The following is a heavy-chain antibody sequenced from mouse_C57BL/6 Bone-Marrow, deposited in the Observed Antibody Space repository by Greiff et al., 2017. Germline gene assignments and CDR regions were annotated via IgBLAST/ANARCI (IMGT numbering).Heavy chain of an antibody. CDR1: GFSLTSYG. CDR2: IWSGGST. D-gene: IGHD2-3*01. Sequence: VHLVESGPGLVQPSQSLSITCTVSGFSLTSYGVHWVRQSPGKGLEWLGVIWSGGSTDYNAAFISRLSISKDNSKSQVFFKMNSLQADDTAIYYCARERGYSYYYAMDYWGQGTSVTVSS. V-gene: IGHV2-2*01. CDR3: ARERGYSYYYAMDY. J-gene: IGHJ4*01.